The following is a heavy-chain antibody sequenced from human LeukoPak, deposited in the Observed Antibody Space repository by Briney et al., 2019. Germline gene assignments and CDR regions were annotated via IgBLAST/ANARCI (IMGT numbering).Heavy chain of an antibody. Sequence: SETLSLTCTVSGGSISSYYWSWIRQPAGKGLEWIGRIYASGSTNYNPSLKSRVTMSIDTSKNQFSPKLNSVTAADTAVYYCARGSGWYPAYWGQGTLVTVSS. D-gene: IGHD6-19*01. CDR3: ARGSGWYPAY. V-gene: IGHV4-4*07. CDR1: GGSISSYY. CDR2: IYASGST. J-gene: IGHJ4*02.